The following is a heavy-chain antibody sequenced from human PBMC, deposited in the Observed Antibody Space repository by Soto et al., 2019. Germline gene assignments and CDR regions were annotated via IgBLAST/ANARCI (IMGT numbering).Heavy chain of an antibody. D-gene: IGHD2-15*01. V-gene: IGHV3-11*01. CDR1: GFTFSDYY. CDR3: ASGVAASHFYYYYMDV. Sequence: QVQLVESGGGLVKPGGSLRLSCAASGFTFSDYYMSWIRQAPGKGLEWVSYISGSGSTLYYADSVKGRFTISRDNAKNSLHLQMNSLRAEDTAVYYCASGVAASHFYYYYMDVWGKGTTVTVSS. J-gene: IGHJ6*03. CDR2: ISGSGSTL.